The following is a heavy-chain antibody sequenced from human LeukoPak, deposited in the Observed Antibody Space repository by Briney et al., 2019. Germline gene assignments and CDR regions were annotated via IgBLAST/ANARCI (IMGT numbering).Heavy chain of an antibody. V-gene: IGHV3-74*03. CDR1: GVSFSNHW. Sequence: GGSLRLSCAASGVSFSNHWMHWVRQVPGKGLVWVARINSDGSSTTYADSVKGRFTISRDNAKNTLYLQMNSLRDEDTAVYYCTRDVSQSSSWYGEFDYWGQGTQVTVSS. J-gene: IGHJ4*02. D-gene: IGHD6-13*01. CDR3: TRDVSQSSSWYGEFDY. CDR2: INSDGSST.